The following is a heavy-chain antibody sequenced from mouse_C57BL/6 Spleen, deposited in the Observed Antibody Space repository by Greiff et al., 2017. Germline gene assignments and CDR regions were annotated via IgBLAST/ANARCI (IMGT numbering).Heavy chain of an antibody. J-gene: IGHJ1*03. V-gene: IGHV1-82*01. CDR1: GYAFSSSW. CDR3: ARRDGSFYWHVDV. CDR2: IYPGDGDT. D-gene: IGHD1-1*02. Sequence: QVQLQQPGPELVKPGASVKISCKASGYAFSSSWMNWVKQRPGQGLEWIGRIYPGDGDTNYNGKFKGKATLTVDKSSSTAYMQLSSLTSEDSAVYSGARRDGSFYWHVDVRGTETTVTVSS.